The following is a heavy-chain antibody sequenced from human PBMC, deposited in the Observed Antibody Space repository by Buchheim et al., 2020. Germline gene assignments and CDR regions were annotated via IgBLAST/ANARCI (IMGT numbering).Heavy chain of an antibody. CDR1: GFTFSSYG. J-gene: IGHJ4*02. V-gene: IGHV3-33*01. CDR3: VTALLSGTNY. Sequence: QVQLVESGGGVVQPGRSLRLSCAASGFTFSSYGMHWVRQAPGKGLEWVAVIWNDGSNKYYADSVKGRFTTSSDNARSSLFRQRNSLRAEDAAVYYCVTALLSGTNYWGQEAL. D-gene: IGHD1-1*01. CDR2: IWNDGSNK.